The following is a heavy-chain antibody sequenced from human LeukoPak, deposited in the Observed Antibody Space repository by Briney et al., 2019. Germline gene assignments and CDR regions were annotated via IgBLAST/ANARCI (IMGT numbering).Heavy chain of an antibody. D-gene: IGHD6-13*01. CDR2: ISSDGGST. J-gene: IGHJ4*02. CDR3: ARAVEWRQLVLRGDYYFDY. V-gene: IGHV3-64*01. Sequence: GSLRLSCAASGFTFSSYAMHWVRQAPGKGLEYVSAISSDGGSTYYANSVKGRFTISRDNSKNTLYLQMGSLRAEDTAVYYCARAVEWRQLVLRGDYYFDYWGQGTLVTVSS. CDR1: GFTFSSYA.